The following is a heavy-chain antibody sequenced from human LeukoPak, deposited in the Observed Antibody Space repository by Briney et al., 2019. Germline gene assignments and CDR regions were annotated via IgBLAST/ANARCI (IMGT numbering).Heavy chain of an antibody. CDR3: AKGARMDYYGSGSYYGGFDY. Sequence: PGGSLRLSCAASGFTFSSYAMSWVRQAPGKGLEWVSAISGSGGSTYYADSVKGRFTISRDNSKNTLYLQMNSLRAEDTAVYYCAKGARMDYYGSGSYYGGFDYWGQGTLVTVSS. D-gene: IGHD3-10*01. CDR1: GFTFSSYA. CDR2: ISGSGGST. V-gene: IGHV3-23*01. J-gene: IGHJ4*02.